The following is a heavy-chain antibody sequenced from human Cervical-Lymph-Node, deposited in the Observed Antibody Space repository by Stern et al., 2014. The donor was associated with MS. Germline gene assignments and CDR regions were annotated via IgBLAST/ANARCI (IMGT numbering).Heavy chain of an antibody. Sequence: MQLVESGPGLVKPSQTLSLTCAISGDSVSSNSAAWNWIRQSPSRGLEWLGRTYYRSTWYNDYAVSVKSRITITPDTSKNQFSLHLDSVTPEDTAVYYCARDSEEMATIFFFDYWGQGTLVTVSS. D-gene: IGHD5-24*01. CDR3: ARDSEEMATIFFFDY. CDR2: TYYRSTWYN. V-gene: IGHV6-1*01. CDR1: GDSVSSNSAA. J-gene: IGHJ4*02.